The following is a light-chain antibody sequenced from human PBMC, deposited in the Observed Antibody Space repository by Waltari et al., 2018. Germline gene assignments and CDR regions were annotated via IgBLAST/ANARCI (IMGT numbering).Light chain of an antibody. J-gene: IGKJ4*01. Sequence: DIQMTQSPSSLSASVGDRVNFTCRASQSLGNSLHWYQQRPGKAPKVVIFTASSLQSGVPSRFSGSGSGTDFTLTISSLQPEDFATYYCQQSFSTPSFGGGTKVEIK. CDR2: TAS. CDR3: QQSFSTPS. CDR1: QSLGNS. V-gene: IGKV1-39*01.